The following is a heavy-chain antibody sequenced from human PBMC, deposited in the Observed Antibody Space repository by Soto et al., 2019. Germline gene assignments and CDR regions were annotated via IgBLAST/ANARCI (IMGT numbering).Heavy chain of an antibody. Sequence: SLQVSCKSSGGTFSSFINYPINWVRQAPGQGLEWMGGIVPNVGTVNYAQKFRGKVTITADKSTGTAYMELSSLRSEDTALYYGARRDTSGFLRYFDNWSQGTQVTV. CDR3: ARRDTSGFLRYFDN. CDR2: IVPNVGTV. J-gene: IGHJ4*02. D-gene: IGHD3-3*01. V-gene: IGHV1-69*06. CDR1: GGTFSSFINYP.